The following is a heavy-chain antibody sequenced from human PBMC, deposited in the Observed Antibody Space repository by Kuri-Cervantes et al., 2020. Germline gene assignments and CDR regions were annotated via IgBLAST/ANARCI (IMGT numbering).Heavy chain of an antibody. V-gene: IGHV3-48*03. D-gene: IGHD6-19*01. J-gene: IGHJ3*02. Sequence: GGSLRLSCAASGFTFSSYEMSWVRQAPGKGLEWVSYISSSGSTIYYADSVKGRFTISRDNAKNTLYLQMKSLRADDTAVYLCAREQVAGNPNDAFDIWGQGTMVTVSS. CDR1: GFTFSSYE. CDR3: AREQVAGNPNDAFDI. CDR2: ISSSGSTI.